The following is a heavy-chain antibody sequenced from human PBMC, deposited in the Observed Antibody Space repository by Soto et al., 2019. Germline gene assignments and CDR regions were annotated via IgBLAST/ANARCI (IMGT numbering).Heavy chain of an antibody. CDR1: GFTFSAFA. Sequence: GGSLRLSCAASGFTFSAFAMSGVRQAPGKGLEWVSTISEGGGTPFYADSVKGRFTISRDNSKNTLHLQMTTLRAEDTAVYFCAKRNRYYFDSWGQGSLVTVSS. V-gene: IGHV3-23*01. CDR2: ISEGGGTP. J-gene: IGHJ4*02. CDR3: AKRNRYYFDS.